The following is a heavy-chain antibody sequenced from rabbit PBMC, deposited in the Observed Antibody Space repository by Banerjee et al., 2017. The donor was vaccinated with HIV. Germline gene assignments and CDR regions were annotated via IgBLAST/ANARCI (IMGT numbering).Heavy chain of an antibody. CDR2: IYPDYGST. D-gene: IGHD2-1*01. CDR1: GFTISSSYW. Sequence: EESGGDLVQPEGSLTLTCTASGFTISSSYWICWVRQAPGKGLEWIAYIYPDYGSTDYASWVNGRFTISLDNAQTTVTLQMTSLTAADTATYFCARGYNYDDSGNWDGFDPWGPGTLVTVS. CDR3: ARGYNYDDSGNWDGFDP. V-gene: IGHV1S45*01. J-gene: IGHJ2*01.